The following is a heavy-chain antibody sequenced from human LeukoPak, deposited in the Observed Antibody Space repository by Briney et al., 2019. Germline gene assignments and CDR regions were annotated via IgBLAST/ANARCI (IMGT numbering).Heavy chain of an antibody. CDR2: ICDSGRTI. Sequence: GGSLRLSCAVSGFTFRDYYMSWIRQAPRKGLEWVSYICDSGRTIYYADSVKGRFTISRDNAKNSVYLQMNNLRAEDTAVYYCARDRLGDYDNSGYYDNWGQGTLVTVSS. J-gene: IGHJ4*02. D-gene: IGHD3-22*01. CDR1: GFTFRDYY. CDR3: ARDRLGDYDNSGYYDN. V-gene: IGHV3-11*01.